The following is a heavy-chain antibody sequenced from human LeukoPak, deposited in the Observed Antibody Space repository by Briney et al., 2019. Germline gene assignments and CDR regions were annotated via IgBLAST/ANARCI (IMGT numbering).Heavy chain of an antibody. J-gene: IGHJ6*04. CDR3: AQTIQGYSGYDSGVL. V-gene: IGHV1-69*13. CDR2: IIPIFGTA. Sequence: ASVKVSCKASGGTFSSYAISWVRQAPGQGLEWMGGIIPIFGTANYAQKFQGRVTITADESTSTAYMELSSLRSEDTAVYYCAQTIQGYSGYDSGVLWGKGTTVTVSS. CDR1: GGTFSSYA. D-gene: IGHD5-12*01.